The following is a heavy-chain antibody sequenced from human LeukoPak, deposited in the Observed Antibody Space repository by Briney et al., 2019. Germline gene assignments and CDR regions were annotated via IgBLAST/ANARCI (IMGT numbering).Heavy chain of an antibody. V-gene: IGHV3-20*04. Sequence: GGSLRLSCAASGFTFDDYGMSWVRQALGKGLEWVSGINWNGGSTGYADSVKGRFTISRDNAKNSLYLQMNSLRAEDTALYYCARDRKGLVGSDAFDIWGQGTMVTVSS. CDR2: INWNGGST. CDR3: ARDRKGLVGSDAFDI. D-gene: IGHD1-14*01. CDR1: GFTFDDYG. J-gene: IGHJ3*02.